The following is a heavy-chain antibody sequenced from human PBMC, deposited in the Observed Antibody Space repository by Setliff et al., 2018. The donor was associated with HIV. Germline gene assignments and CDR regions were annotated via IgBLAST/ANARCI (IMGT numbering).Heavy chain of an antibody. Sequence: PSETLSLTCTVSGHSISSSNYYWGWIRQPPGKGLEWIGSIYYSGSTYYNPSLKSRVTISVDTSKNQFSLNLSSVTAADTAVYYCARHVVVFGVVIIVDYYMDVWGKGTTVTVSS. CDR3: ARHVVVFGVVIIVDYYMDV. V-gene: IGHV4-39*01. J-gene: IGHJ6*03. D-gene: IGHD3-3*01. CDR2: IYYSGST. CDR1: GHSISSSNYY.